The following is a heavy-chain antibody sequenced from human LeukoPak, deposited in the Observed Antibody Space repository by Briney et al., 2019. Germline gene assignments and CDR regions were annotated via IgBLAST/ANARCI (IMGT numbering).Heavy chain of an antibody. J-gene: IGHJ4*02. Sequence: ASVKVSCKVSGYTLTELSMHWVRQAPGKGLEWMGGFDPEDGETIYAQKFQGRVTMTEDTSTDTAYMELSSLRSEDTAVYYCATYQIGYNWNADWGQGTLVTSPQ. CDR2: FDPEDGET. CDR3: ATYQIGYNWNAD. V-gene: IGHV1-24*01. CDR1: GYTLTELS. D-gene: IGHD1-1*01.